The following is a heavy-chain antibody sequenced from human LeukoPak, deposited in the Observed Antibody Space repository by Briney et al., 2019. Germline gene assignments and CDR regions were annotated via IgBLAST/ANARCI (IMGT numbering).Heavy chain of an antibody. Sequence: GGSLRLSCAASGFTFSSYSMNWVRQAPGKGLEWVSSISSSSSYIYYADSVKGRFTISRDNTKNSLYLQMNSLRAEDTAVYYCARDLGYPNWFDPWGQGTLVTVSS. CDR1: GFTFSSYS. V-gene: IGHV3-21*01. CDR3: ARDLGYPNWFDP. J-gene: IGHJ5*02. CDR2: ISSSSSYI. D-gene: IGHD5-18*01.